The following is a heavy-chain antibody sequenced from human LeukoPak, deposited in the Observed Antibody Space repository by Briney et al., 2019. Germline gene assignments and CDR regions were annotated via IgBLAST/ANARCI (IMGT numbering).Heavy chain of an antibody. V-gene: IGHV4-59*01. Sequence: SETLSLTCTVSGGSISSYYWSWIRQPPGKGLEWIGYIYYSGSTNYNPSLKSRVTISVDTSKNQFSLKLSSVTAADTAVYYCARSEAVGATTYYFDYWGQGTLVTVSS. D-gene: IGHD1-26*01. CDR1: GGSISSYY. J-gene: IGHJ4*02. CDR3: ARSEAVGATTYYFDY. CDR2: IYYSGST.